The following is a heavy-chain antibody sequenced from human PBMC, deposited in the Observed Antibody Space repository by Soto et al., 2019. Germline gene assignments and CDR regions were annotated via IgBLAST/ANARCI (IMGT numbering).Heavy chain of an antibody. CDR3: ARDYYDILTGYSYDAFDI. V-gene: IGHV3-7*01. CDR2: IKQDGSEK. J-gene: IGHJ3*02. Sequence: GGSLRLSCAASGFTFSSYWMSWVRQAPGKGLEWVANIKQDGSEKYYVDSVKGRFTISRDNARNSLYLQMNSLRAEDTAVYYCARDYYDILTGYSYDAFDIWGQGTMVTVSS. D-gene: IGHD3-9*01. CDR1: GFTFSSYW.